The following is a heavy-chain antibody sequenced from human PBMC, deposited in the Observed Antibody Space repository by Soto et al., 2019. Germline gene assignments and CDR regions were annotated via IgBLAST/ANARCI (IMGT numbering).Heavy chain of an antibody. J-gene: IGHJ4*02. V-gene: IGHV4-4*02. CDR1: GGSCTSDNL. CDR3: ESRDPGTSVDY. D-gene: IGHD1-7*01. CDR2: IYRTGST. Sequence: SETLSLRYAVSGGSCTSDNLWTGVRQPPGQGLEWIGEIYRTGSTNYNPSLKSRVTISLDKSENQFSLKVTSLTAADTAVYFCESRDPGTSVDYWGQGTLVTV.